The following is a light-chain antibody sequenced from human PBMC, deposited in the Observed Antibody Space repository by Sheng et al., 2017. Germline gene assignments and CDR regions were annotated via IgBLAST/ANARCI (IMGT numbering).Light chain of an antibody. CDR1: NSNIGNNY. CDR3: QSYDSSLSGYV. V-gene: IGLV1-47*01. J-gene: IGLJ1*01. CDR2: RDS. Sequence: QSGLTQPPSASGTPGQRVTISCSGSNSNIGNNYVYWYQQLPGTAPKLLIYRDSPRPSGIADRFSGSKSGTSASLAITGLQAEDEADYYCQSYDSSLSGYVFGTGTKVTVL.